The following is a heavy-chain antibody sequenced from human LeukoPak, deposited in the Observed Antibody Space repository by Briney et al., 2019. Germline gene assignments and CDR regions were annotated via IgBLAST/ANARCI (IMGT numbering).Heavy chain of an antibody. J-gene: IGHJ6*02. CDR1: GFTFSSYS. Sequence: PGGSLRLSCAASGFTFSSYSMNWVRQAPGKGLEWVSYISSSSSTIYYADSVKGRFTISRDNAKNPLYLQMNSLRAEDTAVYYCAKDLSYCSGGTCYTSRYYGMDVWGQGTTVTVSS. D-gene: IGHD2-15*01. CDR3: AKDLSYCSGGTCYTSRYYGMDV. CDR2: ISSSSSTI. V-gene: IGHV3-48*04.